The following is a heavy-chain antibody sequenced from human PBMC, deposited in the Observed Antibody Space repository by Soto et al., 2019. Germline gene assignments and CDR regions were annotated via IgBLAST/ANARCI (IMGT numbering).Heavy chain of an antibody. CDR1: GGTFSSYA. V-gene: IGHV1-69*06. CDR2: IIPIFGTA. CDR3: ARVGGYYDGSGRNDY. D-gene: IGHD3-10*01. Sequence: ASVKVSCKASGGTFSSYAISWVRQAPGQGLEWMGGIIPIFGTANYAQKFQGRVTITADKSTSTAYMELSSLRSEDTAVYYCARVGGYYDGSGRNDYWGQGTLVTFSS. J-gene: IGHJ4*02.